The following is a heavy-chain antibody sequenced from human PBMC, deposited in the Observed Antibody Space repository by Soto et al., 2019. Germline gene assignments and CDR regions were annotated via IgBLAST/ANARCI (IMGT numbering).Heavy chain of an antibody. D-gene: IGHD3-3*01. CDR1: GFTFSSYS. Sequence: GGSVRLSCAASGFTFSSYSMNWVRQAPGKGLEWVSSISSSSSYIYYADSVKGRFTISRDNAKNSLYLQMNSLRAEDTAVYYCAIDFWSGYYSDYWGQGTLVTVSS. CDR2: ISSSSSYI. CDR3: AIDFWSGYYSDY. J-gene: IGHJ4*02. V-gene: IGHV3-21*01.